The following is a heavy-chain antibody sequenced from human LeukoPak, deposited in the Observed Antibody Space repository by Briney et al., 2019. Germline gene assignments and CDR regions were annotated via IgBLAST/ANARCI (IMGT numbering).Heavy chain of an antibody. D-gene: IGHD3-10*01. J-gene: IGHJ4*02. CDR3: AKDFDRITMVRGVMGFDY. CDR1: GFTFSSYA. Sequence: PGGSLRLSCAASGFTFSSYAMSWVRQAPGKGLEWVSAISGSGGSTYYADSVKGRFTISRDNSKNTLYLQMNSLRAEDTAVYYCAKDFDRITMVRGVMGFDYWGQGTLVTVSS. CDR2: ISGSGGST. V-gene: IGHV3-23*01.